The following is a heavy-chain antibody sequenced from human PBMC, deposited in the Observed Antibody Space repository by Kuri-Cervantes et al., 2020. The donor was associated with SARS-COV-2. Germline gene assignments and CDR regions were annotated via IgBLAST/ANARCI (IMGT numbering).Heavy chain of an antibody. CDR3: ARVRYYDTSDGYYYYYYMDV. V-gene: IGHV4-61*09. CDR1: GGSISSGSYY. D-gene: IGHD3-22*01. J-gene: IGHJ6*03. CDR2: IYTSGST. Sequence: LRLSCTVSGGSISSGSYYWSWIRQPAGKGLEWIGHIYTSGSTNYNPSLKSRVTISVDTSKNQFSLKLGSVTAADTAVYYCARVRYYDTSDGYYYYYYMDVWGKGTTVTVSS.